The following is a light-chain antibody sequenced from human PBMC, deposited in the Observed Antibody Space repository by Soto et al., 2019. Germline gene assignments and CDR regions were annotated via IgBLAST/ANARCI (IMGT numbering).Light chain of an antibody. CDR1: GGYSNYI. J-gene: IGLJ2*01. CDR2: VGRNGIVG. CDR3: GAEQGSETGFVV. V-gene: IGLV9-49*01. Sequence: QSVLTQTPSASASLGASVTLSCTLSGGYSNYIVDWYQQRPGKGPRCLMRVGRNGIVGSKGDGIPDRFSVLASGLSRYLTIKDVQEEDESDYHCGAEQGSETGFVVFGGGTKLTVL.